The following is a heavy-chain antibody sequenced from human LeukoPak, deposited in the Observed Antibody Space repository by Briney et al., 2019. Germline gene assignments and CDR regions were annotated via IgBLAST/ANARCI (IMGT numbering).Heavy chain of an antibody. Sequence: ASVKVSCKASGGTFSSYAISWVRQAPGQGLEWMGGIIPIFGTANYAQKFQGRVTITTDESTSTAYMELSSLRSEDTAVYYCATSYDSSGYYPTWGQGTLVTVSS. CDR1: GGTFSSYA. D-gene: IGHD3-22*01. J-gene: IGHJ5*02. CDR2: IIPIFGTA. V-gene: IGHV1-69*05. CDR3: ATSYDSSGYYPT.